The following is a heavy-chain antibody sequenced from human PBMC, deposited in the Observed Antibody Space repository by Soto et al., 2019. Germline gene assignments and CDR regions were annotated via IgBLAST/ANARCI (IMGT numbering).Heavy chain of an antibody. J-gene: IGHJ2*01. CDR1: GLTFSRYT. CDR2: IIASGSIT. D-gene: IGHD6-13*01. V-gene: IGHV3-23*01. Sequence: EVQLLESGGGLVQPGGSLRLACAASGLTFSRYTMGWVRQAPGKGLEWVSAIIASGSITYYADSVKGRFTISRDNSKXSLYWQMNSLRAEDTAVYYCAKDLRGPEAGNWYFDLWGRGTLVTVSS. CDR3: AKDLRGPEAGNWYFDL.